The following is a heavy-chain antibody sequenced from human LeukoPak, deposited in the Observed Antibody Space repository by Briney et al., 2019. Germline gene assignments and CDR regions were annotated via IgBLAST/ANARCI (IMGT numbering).Heavy chain of an antibody. D-gene: IGHD2-15*01. J-gene: IGHJ4*02. V-gene: IGHV3-15*01. CDR2: VRSVAAGGAT. Sequence: PAGSLTLSCAASGFTFTDAWMSCVRQAPGKGRERGGRVRSVAAGGATEYAAPVEGRFIISRDDSKHTLSLQMNSLEIEDTAVYFCVTDTVVPLAQIDHWGQGTLVTVSS. CDR1: GFTFTDAW. CDR3: VTDTVVPLAQIDH.